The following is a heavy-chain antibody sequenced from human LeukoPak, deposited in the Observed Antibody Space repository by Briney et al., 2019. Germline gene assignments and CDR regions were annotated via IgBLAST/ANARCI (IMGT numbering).Heavy chain of an antibody. D-gene: IGHD4-17*01. CDR1: GFTFSSYG. J-gene: IGHJ4*02. CDR2: ISYDGSNK. V-gene: IGHV3-30*18. Sequence: GGCLRLSCAASGFTFSSYGMHWVRQAPGKGLEWVAVISYDGSNKYYADSVKGRFTISRDNSKNTLYLQMNSLRAEDTAVYYCAKDSKYGDYAIDYWGQGTLVTVSS. CDR3: AKDSKYGDYAIDY.